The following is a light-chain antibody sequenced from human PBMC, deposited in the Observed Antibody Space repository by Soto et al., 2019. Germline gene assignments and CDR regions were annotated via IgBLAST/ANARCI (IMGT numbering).Light chain of an antibody. CDR1: QSVSSNY. J-gene: IGKJ5*01. CDR3: QQYGSSPST. CDR2: GAS. V-gene: IGKV3-20*01. Sequence: EIVLTQSPATLSLSPGERATLSCRASQSVSSNYLAWYQQKLGQAPRLLIYGASSRATGIPDRFSGSGSGTDFTLTISRLEPEDFTVYYCQQYGSSPSTFGQGTRLEIK.